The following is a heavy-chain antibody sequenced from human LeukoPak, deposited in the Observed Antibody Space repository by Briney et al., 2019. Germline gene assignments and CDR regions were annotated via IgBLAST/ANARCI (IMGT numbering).Heavy chain of an antibody. V-gene: IGHV3-23*01. Sequence: GGSLRLSCAASGFTFSSFAMSWVRQAPGRGLEWVSTISGSGGSTSYADSVKGRFTISRDNSKNTLYLQMNSLRAEDTALYYCAKNSRSSGYYLDYWGHGTLVTVSS. D-gene: IGHD3-22*01. CDR1: GFTFSSFA. CDR3: AKNSRSSGYYLDY. CDR2: ISGSGGST. J-gene: IGHJ4*01.